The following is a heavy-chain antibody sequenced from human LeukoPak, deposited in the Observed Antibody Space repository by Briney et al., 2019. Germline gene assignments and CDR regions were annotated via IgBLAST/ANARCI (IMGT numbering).Heavy chain of an antibody. D-gene: IGHD2-15*01. CDR1: GYTFTGYY. V-gene: IGHV1-2*02. CDR3: ARVKYCSGGSCAGYAFDI. CDR2: INPNSGGT. J-gene: IGHJ3*02. Sequence: ASVKVSCKASGYTFTGYYMHWVRQAPGQGLEWMGWINPNSGGTNYAQKFQGRVTMTRDTSISTAYMELSRLRSDDTAVYYCARVKYCSGGSCAGYAFDIWGQGTMVTVSS.